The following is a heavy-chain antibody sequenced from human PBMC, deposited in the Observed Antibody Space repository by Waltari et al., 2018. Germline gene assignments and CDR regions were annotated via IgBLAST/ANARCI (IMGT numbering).Heavy chain of an antibody. V-gene: IGHV3-7*01. Sequence: EVQLVESGGGLAQPGGSLRLACAASGLSCSTYWMTWVRQASGKGPEWVANIKQDGSEKYYMDSVKGRFTISRDNAKNSLYLQMNNLRVEDTAVYYCTRGGRDSSWYWRDWGQGTLVTVSS. D-gene: IGHD6-13*01. CDR1: GLSCSTYW. J-gene: IGHJ4*02. CDR2: IKQDGSEK. CDR3: TRGGRDSSWYWRD.